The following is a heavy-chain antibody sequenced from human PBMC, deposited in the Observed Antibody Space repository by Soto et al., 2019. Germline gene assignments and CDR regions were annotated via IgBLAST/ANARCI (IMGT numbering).Heavy chain of an antibody. J-gene: IGHJ3*02. CDR2: TYYSGST. D-gene: IGHD1-1*01. V-gene: IGHV4-59*01. CDR1: GGSISRYY. CDR3: AREAAGTDAFDI. Sequence: QVQLQESGPGLVKPSETLSLPCTVSGGSISRYYWSWIRQPPGKGLEWIGYTYYSGSTNYNPSLKSRVTISVDTSKNQFSLKLSSVTAADTAVYYCAREAAGTDAFDIWGQGTMVTVAS.